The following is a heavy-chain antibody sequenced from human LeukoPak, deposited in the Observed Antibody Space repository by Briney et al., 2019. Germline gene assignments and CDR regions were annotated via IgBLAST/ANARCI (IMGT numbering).Heavy chain of an antibody. J-gene: IGHJ3*02. Sequence: GGSLRLSCAASGFTFSSYAMSWVRQAPGKGLEWVSAISGSGGSTYYADSVKGRFTISRDNSKNTLYLQMNSLRAEDTAVYYCAKAPPLEYGDYTDAFDIWGQGTMVTDSS. V-gene: IGHV3-23*01. D-gene: IGHD4-17*01. CDR2: ISGSGGST. CDR1: GFTFSSYA. CDR3: AKAPPLEYGDYTDAFDI.